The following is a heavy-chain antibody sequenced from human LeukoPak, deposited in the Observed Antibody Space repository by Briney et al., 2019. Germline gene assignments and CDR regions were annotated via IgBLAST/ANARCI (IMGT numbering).Heavy chain of an antibody. CDR2: IIPIFGTA. V-gene: IGHV1-69*06. CDR1: GGTFSSYA. J-gene: IGHJ6*03. CDR3: ARSTYYYYYMDV. Sequence: SVKVSCKASGGTFSSYAISWVRQAPGQGLEWMGGIIPIFGTANYAQKFQGRVTITADKSTSTAYMELSSLRSDDTAVYYCARSTYYYYYMDVWGKGTTVTVSS.